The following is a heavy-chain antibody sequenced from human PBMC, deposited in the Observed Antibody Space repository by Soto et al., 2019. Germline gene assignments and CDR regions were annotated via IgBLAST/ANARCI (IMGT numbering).Heavy chain of an antibody. CDR1: GFTFSSYA. CDR3: VKEGSYYDSSGYYAEYFKH. CDR2: ISSNGGST. D-gene: IGHD3-22*01. J-gene: IGHJ1*01. V-gene: IGHV3-64D*08. Sequence: GGSLRLSCSASGFTFSSYAMHWVRQAPGKGLEYVSAISSNGGSTYYPDSVKGRFTISRDNSKKTLYLQMSSRRAEDTVVYYCVKEGSYYDSSGYYAEYFKHWGQGTLVTVSS.